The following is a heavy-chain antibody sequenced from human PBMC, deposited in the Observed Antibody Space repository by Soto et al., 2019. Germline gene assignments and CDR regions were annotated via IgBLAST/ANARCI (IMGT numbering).Heavy chain of an antibody. CDR1: GYSISSGYY. D-gene: IGHD1-7*01. CDR2: IYHSGST. J-gene: IGHJ4*02. Sequence: PSETLSLTCAVSGYSISSGYYWGWIRQPPGKGLEWIGSIYHSGSTYYNPSLKSRVTISVDTSKNQFSLKLSSVTAADTSVYYCAVELELYYFDYWGQGTLVTVSS. CDR3: AVELELYYFDY. V-gene: IGHV4-38-2*01.